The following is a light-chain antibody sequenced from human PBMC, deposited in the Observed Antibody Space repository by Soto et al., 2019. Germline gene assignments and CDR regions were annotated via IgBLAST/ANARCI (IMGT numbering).Light chain of an antibody. Sequence: QSVLTQPPSASGSPGQSVTISCTGTSSDVGGYKYVSWYQQHPGKAPKLIIYEVNKRPSGVPDRFSGSKSGNTASLTVAGLQAEDEADYYCSSYASSNYLLFGGGTQLTVL. CDR3: SSYASSNYLL. J-gene: IGLJ2*01. CDR2: EVN. V-gene: IGLV2-8*01. CDR1: SSDVGGYKY.